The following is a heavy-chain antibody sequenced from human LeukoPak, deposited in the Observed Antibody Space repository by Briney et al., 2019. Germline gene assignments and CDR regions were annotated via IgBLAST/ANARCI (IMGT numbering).Heavy chain of an antibody. J-gene: IGHJ4*02. Sequence: SETLSLTCTVSGGSINNYYWSWIRQPAGKGLEWIGRIYTSGRTNYNPSLKSRVTISVDTSKNQFSLKLISVTAADTAVYYCARGAQQPIDIVVVPAASPGKYFDYWGQGTLVTVSS. V-gene: IGHV4-4*07. CDR1: GGSINNYY. D-gene: IGHD2-2*01. CDR3: ARGAQQPIDIVVVPAASPGKYFDY. CDR2: IYTSGRT.